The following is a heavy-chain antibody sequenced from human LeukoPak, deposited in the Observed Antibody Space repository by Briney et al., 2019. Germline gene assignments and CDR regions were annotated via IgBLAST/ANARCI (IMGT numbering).Heavy chain of an antibody. J-gene: IGHJ4*02. CDR1: GYTFTSYA. D-gene: IGHD3-9*01. V-gene: IGHV7-4-1*02. CDR2: INTNTGNP. CDR3: ARSTYDILTGYPYYFDY. Sequence: ASVKVSCKASGYTFTSYAMNWVRQAPGQGLEWMGWINTNTGNPTYAQGFTGQFVFSMDTSVSTAYLQISSLKAEDTAVYYCARSTYDILTGYPYYFDYWGQGTLVTVSS.